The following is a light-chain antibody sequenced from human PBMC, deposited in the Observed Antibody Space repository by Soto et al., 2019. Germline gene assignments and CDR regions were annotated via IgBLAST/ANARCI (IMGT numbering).Light chain of an antibody. CDR2: DDD. CDR1: SSNIGGNS. Sequence: QSVMTQPPSVSAAPGQKVTISCSGISSNIGGNSVSWYQQLPGTAPKLLIYDDDKRPSGIPDRFSGSKSGTSATLGITGFQTGDEADYYCGSWDSSLSAYVFATGTKLTVL. V-gene: IGLV1-51*01. J-gene: IGLJ1*01. CDR3: GSWDSSLSAYV.